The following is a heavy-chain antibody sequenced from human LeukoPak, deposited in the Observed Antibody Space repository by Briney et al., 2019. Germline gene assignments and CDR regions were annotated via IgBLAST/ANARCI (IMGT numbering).Heavy chain of an antibody. CDR1: GGSISSSSYY. J-gene: IGHJ6*03. D-gene: IGHD4-17*01. CDR2: IYYSGST. Sequence: SETLSLTCTVSGGSISSSSYYWGWIRQPPGKGLEWIGSIYYSGSTYYNPSLKSRVTISVDTSKNQFSLKLSSVTAADTAVYYCARVWYGDYVYYYYYMDVWGKGTTVTVSS. V-gene: IGHV4-39*01. CDR3: ARVWYGDYVYYYYYMDV.